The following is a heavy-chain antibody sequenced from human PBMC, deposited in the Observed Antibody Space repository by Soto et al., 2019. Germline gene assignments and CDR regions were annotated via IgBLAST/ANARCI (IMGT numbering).Heavy chain of an antibody. D-gene: IGHD5-18*01. CDR2: IYWNDGK. Sequence: GSGPTLVNPTQTLTLTCTISGFSLSTYGMGVGWIRQPPGKAPEWLALIYWNDGKRYTPSLKSRLTIAKDTSKTLVVLTVNHAEPPGAAPYYCVHSPHSPPSEYWGRVTLGAV. CDR3: VHSPHSPPSEY. CDR1: GFSLSTYGMG. J-gene: IGHJ4*02. V-gene: IGHV2-5*01.